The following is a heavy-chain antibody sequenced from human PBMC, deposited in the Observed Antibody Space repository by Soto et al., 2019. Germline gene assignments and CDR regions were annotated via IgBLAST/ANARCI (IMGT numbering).Heavy chain of an antibody. V-gene: IGHV1-69*12. D-gene: IGHD2-2*01. CDR2: IIPIFGTA. CDR1: GGTFSSYA. CDR3: ASLRERGTSCYACYYYGMDV. J-gene: IGHJ6*02. Sequence: QVQLVQSGAEVKKPGSSVKVSCKASGGTFSSYAISWVRQAPGQGLEWMGGIIPIFGTANYAQKFQGRVTIPADASTSTAYLGLSSLRSEDTAVYYCASLRERGTSCYACYYYGMDVWGQGTTVTVSS.